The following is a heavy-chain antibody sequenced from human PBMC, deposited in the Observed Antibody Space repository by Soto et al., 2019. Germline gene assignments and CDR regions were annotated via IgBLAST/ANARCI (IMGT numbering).Heavy chain of an antibody. V-gene: IGHV3-30*18. CDR3: AKDHDGSGYYTGSIFDY. Sequence: QVQLVESGGGVVQPGRSLRLSCAVSGFTFSSDGMHWVRQAPGKGLEWVAVISNDGSNKYYADPVKGRFTISRDNSKNSLYLQMDSLRAEDTAVYYCAKDHDGSGYYTGSIFDYWGQGSLVTVSS. CDR1: GFTFSSDG. D-gene: IGHD3-22*01. CDR2: ISNDGSNK. J-gene: IGHJ4*02.